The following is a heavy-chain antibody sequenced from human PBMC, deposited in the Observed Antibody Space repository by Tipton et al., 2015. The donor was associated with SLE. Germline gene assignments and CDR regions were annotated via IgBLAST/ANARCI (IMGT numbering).Heavy chain of an antibody. CDR2: IYTSGST. V-gene: IGHV4-61*09. CDR1: GGSISSAGSYY. Sequence: TLSLTCTASGGSISSAGSYYWTWIRLPAGKGLGWIGHIYTSGSTKYNPSLKSRVTISVDTSKNQFSLKLSSVTAADTAVYYWARDRGPGGGGFDYWGRGTRVTVSS. D-gene: IGHD3-16*01. J-gene: IGHJ4*02. CDR3: ARDRGPGGGGFDY.